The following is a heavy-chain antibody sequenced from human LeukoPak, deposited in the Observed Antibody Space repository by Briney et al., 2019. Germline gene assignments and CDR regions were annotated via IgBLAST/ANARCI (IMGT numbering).Heavy chain of an antibody. CDR3: ARGRRLWFGELLSNWFDP. D-gene: IGHD3-10*01. CDR2: INTNTGNP. J-gene: IGHJ5*02. CDR1: GYAFTSYA. Sequence: APVKVSCKASGYAFTSYAMNWVRQAPGQGLEWMGWINTNTGNPTYAQGFTGRFVFSLDTSVSTAYLQISSLKAEDTAVYYCARGRRLWFGELLSNWFDPWGQGTLVTVSS. V-gene: IGHV7-4-1*02.